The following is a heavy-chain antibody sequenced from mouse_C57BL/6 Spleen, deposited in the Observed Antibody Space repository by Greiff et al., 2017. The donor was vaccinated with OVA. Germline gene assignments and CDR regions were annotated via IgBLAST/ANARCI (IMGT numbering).Heavy chain of an antibody. CDR3: ARGGYDPLYAMDY. V-gene: IGHV1-18*01. D-gene: IGHD2-2*01. Sequence: DVKLQESGPELVKPGASVKIPCKASGYTFTDYNMDWVKQSHGKSLEWIGDINPNNGGTIYNQKFKGKATLTVDKSSSTAYMELRSLTSEDTAVYYCARGGYDPLYAMDYWGQGTSVTVSS. J-gene: IGHJ4*01. CDR1: GYTFTDYN. CDR2: INPNNGGT.